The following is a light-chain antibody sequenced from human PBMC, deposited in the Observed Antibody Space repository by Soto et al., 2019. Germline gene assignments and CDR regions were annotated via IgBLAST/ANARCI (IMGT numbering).Light chain of an antibody. Sequence: QSALTQPASVSGSPGQSITISCTGTSSDVGSYNLVSWYQQHPGKAPKLMIYEVSKRPSGVSNRFSGSKSGNTASLTISGLQAEDEADYYCCSYAGSSPFVVFGGWTKLTVL. V-gene: IGLV2-23*02. CDR1: SSDVGSYNL. CDR3: CSYAGSSPFVV. J-gene: IGLJ2*01. CDR2: EVS.